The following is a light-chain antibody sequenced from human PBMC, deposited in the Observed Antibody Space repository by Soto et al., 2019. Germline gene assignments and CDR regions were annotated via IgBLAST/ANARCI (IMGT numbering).Light chain of an antibody. V-gene: IGKV3-20*01. CDR1: QSVRSTY. Sequence: EVVLTQPPGTLSLSPGERATLSCRASQSVRSTYLAWYQQKPGQAPRLLIYGASKRQRGVPDRFSGGGSETDFTLTISSLEPEDFAVYYCQQFSGSVTFGGGTRVDIK. CDR3: QQFSGSVT. CDR2: GAS. J-gene: IGKJ4*01.